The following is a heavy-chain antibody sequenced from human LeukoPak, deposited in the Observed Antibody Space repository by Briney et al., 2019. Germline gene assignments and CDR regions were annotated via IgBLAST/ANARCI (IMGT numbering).Heavy chain of an antibody. CDR2: ISYDGSNK. CDR3: ARAPRGIIGVVPAYSDY. J-gene: IGHJ4*02. Sequence: GGSLRLSCAASGFTFSSYAMRWVRQAPGKGLEWVAVISYDGSNKYYADSVKGRFTISRDNSKNTLYLQMNSLRAEDTAVYYCARAPRGIIGVVPAYSDYWGQGTLVTVSS. V-gene: IGHV3-30-3*01. D-gene: IGHD2-2*01. CDR1: GFTFSSYA.